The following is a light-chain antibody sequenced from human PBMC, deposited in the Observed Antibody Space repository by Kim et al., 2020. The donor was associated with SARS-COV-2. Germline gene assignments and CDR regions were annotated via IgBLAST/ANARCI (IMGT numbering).Light chain of an antibody. V-gene: IGKV3-20*01. CDR1: QSVDSRS. Sequence: SLSPGGRATLSCRASQSVDSRSLAWYQQKPGQSPRLLMYGTSNRAAGIPDRFSGSGSGTDFSLIISRLEPEDFAVYYCQHYGGSLTFGGGTKVEI. J-gene: IGKJ4*01. CDR2: GTS. CDR3: QHYGGSLT.